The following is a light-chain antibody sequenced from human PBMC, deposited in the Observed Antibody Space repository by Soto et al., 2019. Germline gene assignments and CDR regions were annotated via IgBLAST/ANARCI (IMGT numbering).Light chain of an antibody. CDR3: QQYNNWPRT. V-gene: IGKV3D-15*01. J-gene: IGKJ4*01. CDR2: GAS. CDR1: QSVSSN. Sequence: EIVMTQSPATLSVSPGERATLSCRASQSVSSNLAWYQQKPGQAPRLLIYGASGRAAGIPDRFSGSGSGTDFTLSISRLEPEDFAVYYCQQYNNWPRTFGGGTKVDI.